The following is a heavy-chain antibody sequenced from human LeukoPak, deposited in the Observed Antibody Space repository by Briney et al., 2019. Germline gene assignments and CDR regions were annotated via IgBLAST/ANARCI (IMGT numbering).Heavy chain of an antibody. Sequence: GGSLRRSCAASGFTFDDYAMHWVRQAPGKGLEWVSGISWSSGSIGYADSVKGRFTISRDNAKNSLYLQMNSLRAEDTALYYCATSQGVTTDFDYWGQGTLVTVSS. D-gene: IGHD4-17*01. CDR3: ATSQGVTTDFDY. V-gene: IGHV3-9*01. CDR1: GFTFDDYA. J-gene: IGHJ4*02. CDR2: ISWSSGSI.